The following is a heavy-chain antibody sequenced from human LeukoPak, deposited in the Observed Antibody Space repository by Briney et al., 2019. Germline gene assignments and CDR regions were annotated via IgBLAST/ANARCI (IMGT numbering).Heavy chain of an antibody. V-gene: IGHV3-30-3*01. D-gene: IGHD6-13*01. J-gene: IGHJ4*02. CDR1: GFTFSSHA. Sequence: PGGSLRLSCAASGFTFSSHAMHWVRQAPGKGLEWVAVISYDGSNKYYADSVKGRFTISRDNSKNTLYLQMNSLRAEDTAVYYCAREHSTWYYFDYWGQGTLVTVSS. CDR2: ISYDGSNK. CDR3: AREHSTWYYFDY.